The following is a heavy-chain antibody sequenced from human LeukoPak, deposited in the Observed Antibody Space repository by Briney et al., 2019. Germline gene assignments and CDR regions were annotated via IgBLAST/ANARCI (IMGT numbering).Heavy chain of an antibody. Sequence: GGSLRLSCAASGFTFSSYAMNWVRQAPGKGLEWVSSINYNGGNTYYADSVKGRFTISRDNSKNTLYLQMNSLRADDTAVYYCAKNWDNDYWGQGTLVTVSS. CDR2: INYNGGNT. CDR3: AKNWDNDY. V-gene: IGHV3-23*01. CDR1: GFTFSSYA. D-gene: IGHD1/OR15-1a*01. J-gene: IGHJ4*02.